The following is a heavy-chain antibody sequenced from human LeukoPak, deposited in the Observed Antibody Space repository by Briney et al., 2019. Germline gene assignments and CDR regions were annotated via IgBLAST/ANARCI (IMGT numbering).Heavy chain of an antibody. Sequence: GASVKVSCKASGGTFSSYAISWVRQAPGQGLEWMGRIIPIFGTANYAQKFQGRVTITTDESTSTAYMELSSLRSEDTAVYYCASPYGLEETQLDYWGQGTLVTVSS. CDR3: ASPYGLEETQLDY. D-gene: IGHD3-10*01. CDR2: IIPIFGTA. CDR1: GGTFSSYA. V-gene: IGHV1-69*05. J-gene: IGHJ4*02.